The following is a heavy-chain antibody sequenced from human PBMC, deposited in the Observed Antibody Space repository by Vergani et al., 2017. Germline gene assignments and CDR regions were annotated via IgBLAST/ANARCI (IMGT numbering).Heavy chain of an antibody. Sequence: EVQLVQSGAEVKKPGESLRISCKGSGYSFTSYWISWVRQMPGKGLEWMGRIDPSDSYTNYSPSFQGHVTISADKSISTAYLQWSSLKASDTAMYYCARHRGWGLVVVAATPWYYYYGMDVWGQXP. D-gene: IGHD2-15*01. CDR2: IDPSDSYT. CDR3: ARHRGWGLVVVAATPWYYYYGMDV. V-gene: IGHV5-10-1*01. CDR1: GYSFTSYW. J-gene: IGHJ6*02.